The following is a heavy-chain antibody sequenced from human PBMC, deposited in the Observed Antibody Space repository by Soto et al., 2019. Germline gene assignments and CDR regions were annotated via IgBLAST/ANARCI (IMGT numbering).Heavy chain of an antibody. CDR2: MNPDSGGT. D-gene: IGHD3-10*01. CDR3: ARGGKVPGVWYFDY. J-gene: IGHJ4*01. CDR1: GYTFTGYF. Sequence: QFQLVQSGAEVKKPGASVKVSCKASGYTFTGYFIHWVRQAPGQGLEWMGWMNPDSGGTKYAQKFQGWVTMSRDTSISTACMELSRLTSDDTARYYCARGGKVPGVWYFDYWGLGTLVTVSS. V-gene: IGHV1-2*04.